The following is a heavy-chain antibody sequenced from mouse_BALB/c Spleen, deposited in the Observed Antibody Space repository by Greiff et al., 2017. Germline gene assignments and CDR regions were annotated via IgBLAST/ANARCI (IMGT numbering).Heavy chain of an antibody. CDR1: GFTFSSYA. D-gene: IGHD2-1*01. V-gene: IGHV5-6-5*01. CDR2: ISSGGST. CDR3: ARREYGNYGAMDY. J-gene: IGHJ4*01. Sequence: EVQRVESGGGLVKPGGSLKLSCAASGFTFSSYAMSWVRQTPEKRLEWVASISSGGSTYYPDSVKGRFTISRDNARNILYLQMSSLRSEDTAMYYCARREYGNYGAMDYWGQGTSVTVSS.